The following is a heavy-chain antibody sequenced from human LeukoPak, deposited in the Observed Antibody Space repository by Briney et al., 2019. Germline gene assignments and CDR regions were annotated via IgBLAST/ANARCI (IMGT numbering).Heavy chain of an antibody. V-gene: IGHV3-30*18. CDR2: ISYDGSNK. D-gene: IGHD2-2*02. CDR1: GFTFSSYG. J-gene: IGHJ6*02. CDR3: AKDGYCSSTSCYTQLYYYYGMDV. Sequence: GGSLRLSCAASGFTFSSYGMHWGRQAPGKGLEWVAVISYDGSNKYYADSVKGRFTISRDNSKNTLYLQMNSLRAEDTAVYYCAKDGYCSSTSCYTQLYYYYGMDVWGQGTTVTVSS.